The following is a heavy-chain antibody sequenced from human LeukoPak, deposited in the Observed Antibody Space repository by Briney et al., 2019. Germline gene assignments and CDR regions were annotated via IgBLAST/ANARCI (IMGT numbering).Heavy chain of an antibody. Sequence: PSETLSLTCTVSGGSISSSSYYWGWIRQPPGKGLEWIGSIYYSGSTYYNPSLKSRVTISVDTSKNQFSLKLSSVTAADTAVYYCARREWPSYYFDYWGQGTLVTVSS. V-gene: IGHV4-39*07. CDR3: ARREWPSYYFDY. D-gene: IGHD3-3*01. CDR2: IYYSGST. CDR1: GGSISSSSYY. J-gene: IGHJ4*02.